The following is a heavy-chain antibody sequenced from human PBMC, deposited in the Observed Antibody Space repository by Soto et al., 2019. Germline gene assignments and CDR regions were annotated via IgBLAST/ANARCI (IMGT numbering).Heavy chain of an antibody. Sequence: EVQLLESGGGLVQPGGSLRLSCAASGFTFSSDAMNWVRQAPWKGLEWVSVISGSGGSTYYADSVKGRFTISRDNSKNPQYLQMNSLRAEDTAVYSCARRGSGSYYDYWGQGTLVTVSS. CDR3: ARRGSGSYYDY. V-gene: IGHV3-23*01. CDR1: GFTFSSDA. D-gene: IGHD1-26*01. J-gene: IGHJ4*02. CDR2: ISGSGGST.